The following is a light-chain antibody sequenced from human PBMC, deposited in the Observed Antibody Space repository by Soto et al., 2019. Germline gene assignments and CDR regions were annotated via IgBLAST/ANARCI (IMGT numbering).Light chain of an antibody. CDR3: AACDDSLSGWV. CDR2: RNN. CDR1: SSNIGSHY. J-gene: IGLJ3*02. V-gene: IGLV1-47*01. Sequence: QSVLTQPPSASGTPGQRVTISCSGSSSNIGSHYVFWFQQLPGTAPKLLFYRNNQRPSGVPDRFSGSKSGTSASLAISGLRSEDEADYYCAACDDSLSGWVFGGGTKLTVL.